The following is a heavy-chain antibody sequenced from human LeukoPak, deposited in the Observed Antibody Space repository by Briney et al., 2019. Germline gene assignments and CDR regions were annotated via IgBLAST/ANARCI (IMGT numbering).Heavy chain of an antibody. CDR3: AKEGWFDAFDI. CDR1: GFTFNSYG. V-gene: IGHV3-30*18. J-gene: IGHJ3*02. CDR2: ISYDGSNK. D-gene: IGHD6-19*01. Sequence: GSLRLSCAASGFTFNSYGMHWVRQAPGKGLEWVAVISYDGSNKYYADSVKGRFTISRDNSKNTLYLQMNSLRAEDTAVYYCAKEGWFDAFDIWGQGTMVTVSS.